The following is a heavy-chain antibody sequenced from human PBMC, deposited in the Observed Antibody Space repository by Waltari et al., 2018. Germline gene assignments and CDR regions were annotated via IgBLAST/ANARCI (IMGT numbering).Heavy chain of an antibody. CDR1: GYSISSGYY. CDR3: AREAAYCGGDCSNWFDP. CDR2: IYHSGGT. V-gene: IGHV4-38-2*02. D-gene: IGHD2-21*01. Sequence: QVQLQESGPGLVKPSETLSLTCAVSGYSISSGYYWGWIRQPPGKGLEWIGSIYHSGGTYYNPSLKIRVTISVDTSKNAFSLKLSSVTAADAAVYYCAREAAYCGGDCSNWFDPWGQGTLVTVSS. J-gene: IGHJ5*02.